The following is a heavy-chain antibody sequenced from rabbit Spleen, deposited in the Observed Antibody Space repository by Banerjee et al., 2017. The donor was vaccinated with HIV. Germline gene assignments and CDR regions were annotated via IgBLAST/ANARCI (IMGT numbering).Heavy chain of an antibody. CDR1: GFSFSSRYY. J-gene: IGHJ3*01. CDR3: ARDPAGSFDNL. Sequence: QSLEESGGGLVQPEGSLTLTCTASGFSFSSRYYMCWVHQAPGKGLEWIACIDTGSSGFTYFASWAKGRFTISKTSSTTVTLQMTSLTAADTATYFCARDPAGSFDNLWGQGTLVTVS. D-gene: IGHD4-2*01. V-gene: IGHV1S40*01. CDR2: IDTGSSGFT.